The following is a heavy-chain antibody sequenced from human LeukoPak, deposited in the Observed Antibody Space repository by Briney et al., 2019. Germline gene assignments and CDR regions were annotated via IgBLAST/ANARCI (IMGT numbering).Heavy chain of an antibody. V-gene: IGHV3-21*01. CDR2: ISTSSSYI. CDR1: GFTFSSYS. CDR3: ARGHSSWYHNFDY. J-gene: IGHJ4*02. Sequence: GGSLRLSCAASGFTFSSYSMNWVRQAPGKGLEWVSSISTSSSYIYYADSVKGRFTISRDNAKNSLYLQMNSLRAEDTAVYYCARGHSSWYHNFDYWGQGTLVTVSS. D-gene: IGHD6-19*01.